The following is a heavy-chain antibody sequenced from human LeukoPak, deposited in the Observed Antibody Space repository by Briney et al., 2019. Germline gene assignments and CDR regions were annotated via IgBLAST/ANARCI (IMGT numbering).Heavy chain of an antibody. V-gene: IGHV4-39*07. Sequence: SETLSLTCTVSGDSITTSSSTWGWIRQPPGQGLEWIAGVFYGGSAFYDPSLQSRVTISIDSSGNQFSLTLTSVTAADTAVYYCASVIPDLGVPRFSDSWGQGILVTVSS. CDR2: VFYGGSA. CDR1: GDSITTSSST. CDR3: ASVIPDLGVPRFSDS. D-gene: IGHD3-10*01. J-gene: IGHJ4*02.